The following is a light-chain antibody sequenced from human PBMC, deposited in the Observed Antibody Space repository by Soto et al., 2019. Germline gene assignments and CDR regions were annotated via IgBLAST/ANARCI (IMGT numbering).Light chain of an antibody. CDR3: SSYAGTLGI. CDR1: SRDVGNYNL. V-gene: IGLV2-23*01. CDR2: EAT. Sequence: QSVLTQPASMSGSPGQSITISCTGISRDVGNYNLVSWYQQHPGEDPRLIIYEATRRPSGVSDRFSASLSGNTASLTISGLQTEDEATYHCSSYAGTLGIFGGGTKLTVL. J-gene: IGLJ2*01.